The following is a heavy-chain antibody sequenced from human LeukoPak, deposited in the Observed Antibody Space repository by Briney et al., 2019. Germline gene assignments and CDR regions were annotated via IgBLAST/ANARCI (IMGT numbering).Heavy chain of an antibody. CDR2: IYSGGIYNDGTT. CDR3: ARRELLGYSYGLRTFNI. D-gene: IGHD5-18*01. CDR1: GFTVSSNY. J-gene: IGHJ3*02. Sequence: GGSLRLSCAASGFTVSSNYMSWVRQAPGKGLEWVSVIYSGGIYNDGTTNYGDSVKGRFTISRDNSKNTLYLQMNSLRAEDTAVYYCARRELLGYSYGLRTFNIWGQGTAVTISS. V-gene: IGHV3-66*04.